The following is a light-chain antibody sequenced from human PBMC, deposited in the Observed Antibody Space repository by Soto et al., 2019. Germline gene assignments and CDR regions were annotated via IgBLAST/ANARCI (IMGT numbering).Light chain of an antibody. CDR1: SSEFGGYNY. Sequence: QSVLTQPASLSGSPGQSITISCTGNSSEFGGYNYVSWYQQHPGKAPKLMIYDVSNRPSGVSNRFSGSKSGNTASLTISGLQAEDEADYYCSSYTSSSTLEVFGTGTKVTV. V-gene: IGLV2-14*01. CDR3: SSYTSSSTLEV. CDR2: DVS. J-gene: IGLJ1*01.